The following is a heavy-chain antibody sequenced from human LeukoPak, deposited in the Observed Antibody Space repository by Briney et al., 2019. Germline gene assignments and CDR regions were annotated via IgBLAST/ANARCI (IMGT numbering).Heavy chain of an antibody. CDR2: IKQDGYEK. V-gene: IGHV3-7*01. Sequence: PGGSLRLSCAASGFTFSSYGMHWVRQTPEKGLEWVANIKQDGYEKYYVDSVKGRFTISRDNAKNSLYLQMNSLRADDTAVYYCARDKIVGPTTLDYWGQGTLVTVSS. CDR3: ARDKIVGPTTLDY. J-gene: IGHJ4*02. CDR1: GFTFSSYG. D-gene: IGHD1-26*01.